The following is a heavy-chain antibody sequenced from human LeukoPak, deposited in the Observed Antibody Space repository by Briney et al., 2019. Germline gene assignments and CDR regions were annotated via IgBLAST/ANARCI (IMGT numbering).Heavy chain of an antibody. CDR3: AREAKVCSSTSCYYRFDP. V-gene: IGHV3-74*01. CDR2: INSDGSST. D-gene: IGHD2-2*01. J-gene: IGHJ5*02. Sequence: PGGSLRLSCAASGFTFSSYWMHWVRRAPGKGLVWVSRINSDGSSTSYADSVKGRFTISRDNAKNTLYLQMNSLRAEDTAVYYCAREAKVCSSTSCYYRFDPWGQGTLVTVSS. CDR1: GFTFSSYW.